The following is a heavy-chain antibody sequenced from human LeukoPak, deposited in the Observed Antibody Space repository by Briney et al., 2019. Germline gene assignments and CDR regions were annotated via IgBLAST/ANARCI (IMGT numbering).Heavy chain of an antibody. CDR1: GSTFSTYG. CDR2: IRSDGNNK. CDR3: AKDSSTSCHD. D-gene: IGHD2-2*01. V-gene: IGHV3-30*02. Sequence: GGSLRLSCAASGSTFSTYGMSWVRQAPGKGLEWVGFIRSDGNNKYYADSVKGRFTISRDNSKNTLYLEMNSLRGEDTAVYYCAKDSSTSCHDWGQGTLVTVSS. J-gene: IGHJ4*02.